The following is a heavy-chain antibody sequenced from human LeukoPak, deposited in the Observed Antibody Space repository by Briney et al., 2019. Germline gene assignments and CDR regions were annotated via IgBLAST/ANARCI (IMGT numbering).Heavy chain of an antibody. D-gene: IGHD3-3*01. V-gene: IGHV4-59*01. Sequence: PSETLSLTCTVSGGSISSYYWSWIRQPPGKGLEWIGYIYYSGSTNYNPSLKSRVTISVDTSKNQFSLKLSSVTAADTAVYYCAREAIFGVVTAMDVWGKGTTVTVSS. CDR2: IYYSGST. CDR3: AREAIFGVVTAMDV. CDR1: GGSISSYY. J-gene: IGHJ6*03.